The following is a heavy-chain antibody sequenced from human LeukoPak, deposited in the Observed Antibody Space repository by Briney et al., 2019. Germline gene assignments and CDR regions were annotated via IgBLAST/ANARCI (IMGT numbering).Heavy chain of an antibody. CDR3: ARDRPGYYDRVPYY. CDR1: GGSISSYY. D-gene: IGHD3-22*01. Sequence: SETLSLTCTVSGGSISSYYWSWIRQPAGKGLEWIGRIYTSGSTNYNPSLKSRVTISVDTSKNQFSLKLSSVTAADTAVYYCARDRPGYYDRVPYYWGQGTLVTVSS. V-gene: IGHV4-4*07. CDR2: IYTSGST. J-gene: IGHJ4*02.